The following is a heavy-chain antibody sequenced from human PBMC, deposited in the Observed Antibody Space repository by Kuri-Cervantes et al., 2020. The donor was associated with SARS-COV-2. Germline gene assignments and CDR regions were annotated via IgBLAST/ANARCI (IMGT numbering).Heavy chain of an antibody. V-gene: IGHV3-74*01. D-gene: IGHD6-13*01. CDR1: GFTFSSYW. Sequence: GGSLRLSCAASGFTFSSYWMHWVRQAPGKGLVWVSRINSDGSSTSYADSVKGRFTTSRDNAKNTLYLQMNSLRAEDTALYYCARDLGAAAGTSSAFDYWGQGTLVTVSS. J-gene: IGHJ4*02. CDR2: INSDGSST. CDR3: ARDLGAAAGTSSAFDY.